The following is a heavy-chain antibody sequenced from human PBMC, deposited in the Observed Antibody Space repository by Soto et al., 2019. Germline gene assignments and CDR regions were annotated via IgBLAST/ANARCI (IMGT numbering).Heavy chain of an antibody. CDR1: VGSFSGYY. Sequence: QVQLQQWGAGLLKPSETLSLTCAVYVGSFSGYYWSWIREPPGKGLEWIGEINHSGSTNYNPSLKSRVTISVDTSQNQFSLKLSSVTAADTAVYYCARDGITMLVYQTRQNWFDPWGQGTLVTVSS. J-gene: IGHJ5*02. CDR3: ARDGITMLVYQTRQNWFDP. CDR2: INHSGST. V-gene: IGHV4-34*01. D-gene: IGHD3-22*01.